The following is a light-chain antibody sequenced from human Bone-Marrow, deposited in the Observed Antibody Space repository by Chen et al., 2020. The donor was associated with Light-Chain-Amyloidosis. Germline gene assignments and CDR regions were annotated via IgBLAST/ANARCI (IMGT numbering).Light chain of an antibody. CDR3: SSFTSSSSYV. V-gene: IGLV2-14*01. CDR1: IGDVGTYNY. J-gene: IGLJ1*01. Sequence: QSALTQPASVSGSPGQAITISCTGTIGDVGTYNYVSWYQQHPGKAPKVMIYAVSNRPSGVSNRFSGSKSGNTASLTISGLQAEDDADYYCSSFTSSSSYVFGPGTKVTVL. CDR2: AVS.